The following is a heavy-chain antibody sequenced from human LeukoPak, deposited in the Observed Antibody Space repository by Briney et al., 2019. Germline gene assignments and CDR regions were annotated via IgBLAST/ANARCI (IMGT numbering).Heavy chain of an antibody. CDR3: ARVTRDYGRDC. CDR1: GFTFSSYS. D-gene: IGHD4/OR15-4a*01. V-gene: IGHV3-21*01. Sequence: GGSLRLSCAASGFTFSSYSMNWVRQAPGKGLEWVSSISSSGSYTYYADSVKGRFTISRDNAKNTLYLQMNSLRAEDTAVYYCARVTRDYGRDCWGQGTLVTVSS. J-gene: IGHJ4*02. CDR2: ISSSGSYT.